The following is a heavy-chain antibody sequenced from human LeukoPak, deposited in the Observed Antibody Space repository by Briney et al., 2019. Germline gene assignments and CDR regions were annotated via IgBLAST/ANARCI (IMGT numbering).Heavy chain of an antibody. D-gene: IGHD3-10*01. CDR2: INGGGSPI. CDR1: GFTFSRDS. V-gene: IGHV3-21*05. J-gene: IGHJ4*02. CDR3: ARDYYGSGSCDY. Sequence: PGGSLRLSCAASGFTFSRDSMNWVRQAPGKGLEWVSYINGGGSPIFYADSVKGRSTISRDNAKNSLYLQMNSLRAEDTAVYYCARDYYGSGSCDYWGQGTLVTVSS.